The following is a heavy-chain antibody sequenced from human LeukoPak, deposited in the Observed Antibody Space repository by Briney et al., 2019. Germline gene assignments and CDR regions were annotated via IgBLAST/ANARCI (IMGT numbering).Heavy chain of an antibody. J-gene: IGHJ5*02. CDR1: GYTFTSYG. V-gene: IGHV1-18*01. D-gene: IGHD2-2*01. CDR2: ISAYNGNT. CDR3: ARDTEPYIVVVPAAPSWFDP. Sequence: RASVKVSCKASGYTFTSYGTSWVRQAPGQGLEWMGWISAYNGNTNYAQKLQGRVTMTTDTSTSTAYMELRSLRSDDTAVYYCARDTEPYIVVVPAAPSWFDPWGQGTLVTVSS.